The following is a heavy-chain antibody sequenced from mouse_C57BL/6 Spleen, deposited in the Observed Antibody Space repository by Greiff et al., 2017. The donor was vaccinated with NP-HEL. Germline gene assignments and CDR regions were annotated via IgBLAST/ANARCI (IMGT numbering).Heavy chain of an antibody. J-gene: IGHJ1*03. D-gene: IGHD1-1*01. Sequence: EVQLQESGPGLVKPSQSLSLSCSVTGYSITSGYYWNWIRQFPGNQLEWMGYISYDGSTNYNPSLKNRISITRDTSKNPFFLKLNSVTTEDTATYYCAVSWDWYFDVWGTGTTVTVSS. V-gene: IGHV3-6*01. CDR3: AVSWDWYFDV. CDR2: ISYDGST. CDR1: GYSITSGYY.